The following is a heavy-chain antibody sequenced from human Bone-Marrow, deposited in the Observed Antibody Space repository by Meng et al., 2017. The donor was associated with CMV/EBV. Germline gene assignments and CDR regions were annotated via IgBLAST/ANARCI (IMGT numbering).Heavy chain of an antibody. J-gene: IGHJ6*02. CDR1: GGSISSYY. D-gene: IGHD4-11*01. Sequence: LRLSCTVSGGSISSYYWSWIRQPPGKGLEWIGYIYYSGSTNYNPSLKSRVTISVDTSKNQFSLKLSSVTAADTAVYYCARTTVTTKGYYYGMDVWGQGTTVTVSS. CDR2: IYYSGST. V-gene: IGHV4-59*01. CDR3: ARTTVTTKGYYYGMDV.